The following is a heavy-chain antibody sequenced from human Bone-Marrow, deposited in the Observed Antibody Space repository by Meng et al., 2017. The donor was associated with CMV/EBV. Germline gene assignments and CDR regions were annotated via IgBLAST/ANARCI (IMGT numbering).Heavy chain of an antibody. CDR2: INSDGSCT. J-gene: IGHJ4*02. V-gene: IGHV3-74*01. CDR3: ARVVVSRAPYFDF. Sequence: SCAASGFTFSSYWMYWVRQAPGKGLVWVSRINSDGSCTSYADSVKGRFTISRDNAKNTLYLQMNSLRAEDTAVYYCARVVVSRAPYFDFWGQGTLVTVSS. CDR1: GFTFSSYW. D-gene: IGHD2-15*01.